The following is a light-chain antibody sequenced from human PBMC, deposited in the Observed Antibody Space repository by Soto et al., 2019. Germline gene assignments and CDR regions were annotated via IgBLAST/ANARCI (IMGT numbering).Light chain of an antibody. CDR2: GAS. CDR3: QQTHAVPLT. CDR1: KPISNY. J-gene: IGKJ5*01. Sequence: DVHMTQSQSSLSASVGDRVTINCRARKPISNYLNWYQQKAGEAPKVLIFGASSLQSGVTSKFSGSGYGTDFTLIINNLHPDDFATSYWQQTHAVPLTFGKWTLL. V-gene: IGKV1-39*01.